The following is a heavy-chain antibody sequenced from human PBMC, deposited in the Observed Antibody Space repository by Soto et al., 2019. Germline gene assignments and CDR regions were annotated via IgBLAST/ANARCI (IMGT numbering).Heavy chain of an antibody. J-gene: IGHJ6*03. CDR2: INPNSGGT. D-gene: IGHD3-10*01. CDR3: ARAAVVRGSGSYYYYYYMDV. CDR1: GYTFSSYG. Sequence: GVSVKVSCKASGYTFSSYGISWVRQAPGQGLEWMGWINPNSGGTNYAQKFQGWVTMTRDTSISTAYMELSRLRSDDTAVYYCARAAVVRGSGSYYYYYYMDVWGKGTTVTVSS. V-gene: IGHV1-2*04.